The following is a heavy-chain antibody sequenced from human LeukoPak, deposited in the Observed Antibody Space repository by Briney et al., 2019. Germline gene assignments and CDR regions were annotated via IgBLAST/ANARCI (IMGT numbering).Heavy chain of an antibody. J-gene: IGHJ3*02. CDR2: IYYSGST. CDR1: GGSITKGGGYYY. Sequence: PSQTLSLTCTISGGSITKGGGYYYWNWIRQHPGKGLEWIGYIYYSGSTNYNPSLKSRISISVDSSKKQFSLRLSSVTAADTAVYYCARDRGGSGAPDAFDIWGQGIMVTVSS. D-gene: IGHD3-10*01. V-gene: IGHV4-31*03. CDR3: ARDRGGSGAPDAFDI.